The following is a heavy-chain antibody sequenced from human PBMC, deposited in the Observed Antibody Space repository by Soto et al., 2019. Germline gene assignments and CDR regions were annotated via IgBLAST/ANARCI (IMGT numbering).Heavy chain of an antibody. V-gene: IGHV1-69*04. CDR2: TIPLLNVA. D-gene: IGHD5-12*01. CDR1: GGTFSTST. CDR3: ARDSPIGSTSSGYDAIDY. Sequence: SVKVSCKASGGTFSTSTFTWVRQAPGQGLEWMGRTIPLLNVADYAQDFQGRLTITADKSTSTTYMELTSLTSKDTAVYYCARDSPIGSTSSGYDAIDYWGQGTLVTVS. J-gene: IGHJ4*02.